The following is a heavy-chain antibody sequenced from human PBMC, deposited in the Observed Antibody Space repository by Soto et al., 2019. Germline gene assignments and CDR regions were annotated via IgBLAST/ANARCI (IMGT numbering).Heavy chain of an antibody. CDR1: GFTFSNYA. J-gene: IGHJ6*02. Sequence: EVQLLESGGGLVQPGGSLRLSCAAFGFTFSNYAMSWVRQAPGKGLEWVSAFIISGGSTYYAGSVKGRFTISRDNPKNALDLQMKSLRAEDTAVYYCAKGLWAYYYYGMDVWGQGTTVTVSS. V-gene: IGHV3-23*01. CDR3: AKGLWAYYYYGMDV. D-gene: IGHD3-16*01. CDR2: FIISGGST.